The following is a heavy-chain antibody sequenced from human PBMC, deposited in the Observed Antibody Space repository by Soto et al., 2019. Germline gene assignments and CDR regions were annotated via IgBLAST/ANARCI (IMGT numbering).Heavy chain of an antibody. CDR3: ARVRTLRYLIRYYFDY. J-gene: IGHJ4*02. Sequence: QVQLQQWGAGLLKPSETLSLTCAVYGGSFSGYYWSWIRQPPGKGLEWIGEINHSGSTNYNPSLKCRVTISVHTSKNQFSLKLSSVPAADTDVYYCARVRTLRYLIRYYFDYWGQGTLVTVSS. CDR2: INHSGST. V-gene: IGHV4-34*01. CDR1: GGSFSGYY. D-gene: IGHD3-9*01.